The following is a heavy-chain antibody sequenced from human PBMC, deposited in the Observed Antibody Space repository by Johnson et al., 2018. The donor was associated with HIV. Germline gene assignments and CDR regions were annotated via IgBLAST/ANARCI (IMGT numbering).Heavy chain of an antibody. Sequence: VQLVESGGGVVQPGRSLRLSCAASGFTFSRYWMHWVRQAPGKGLVWVPRINSYGNSTNYADSVKGRFTISRDNAKNTLYLQMNRLRAEDTAVYYCAREGGSYPGETVDDAFDIWGQGTMVTVSS. CDR3: AREGGSYPGETVDDAFDI. CDR2: INSYGNST. D-gene: IGHD3-16*02. J-gene: IGHJ3*02. V-gene: IGHV3-74*02. CDR1: GFTFSRYW.